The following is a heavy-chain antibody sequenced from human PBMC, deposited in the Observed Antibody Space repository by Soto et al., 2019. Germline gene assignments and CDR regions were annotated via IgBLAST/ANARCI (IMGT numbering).Heavy chain of an antibody. CDR2: IIPIFGTA. J-gene: IGHJ2*01. D-gene: IGHD2-15*01. CDR3: ANTGGVATNNRCFLGYFDL. CDR1: GGTFSSYA. Sequence: QVQLVQSGAEVKKPGSSVKVSCKASGGTFSSYAISWVRQAPGQGLEWMGGIIPIFGTANYAQKFQGRVTITADNSTSTDYMELSSLRYEYTAVYYCANTGGVATNNRCFLGYFDLWGRGTLVTVSS. V-gene: IGHV1-69*14.